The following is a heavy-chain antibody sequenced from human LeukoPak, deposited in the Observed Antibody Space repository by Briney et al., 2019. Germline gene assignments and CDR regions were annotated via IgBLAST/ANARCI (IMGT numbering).Heavy chain of an antibody. V-gene: IGHV1-18*01. CDR3: AREAARGGVGFDY. CDR2: ISSYNGNT. J-gene: IGHJ4*02. D-gene: IGHD2-15*01. CDR1: GYTLTSYV. Sequence: ASVQDSCKASGYTLTSYVISGVRQPPGQGLAGMGLISSYNGNTNYAQKLQGRVIMPTDTSTSTAYMEVRSLRSNDPAVYCCAREAARGGVGFDYWGQGTLVPVSS.